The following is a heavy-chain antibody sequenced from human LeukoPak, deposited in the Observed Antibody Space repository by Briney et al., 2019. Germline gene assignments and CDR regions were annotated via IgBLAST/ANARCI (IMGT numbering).Heavy chain of an antibody. Sequence: PPQTLSLTCTVSGGSITSYYCSWIRQPAGKGLEWIGRIYTSGSTNYNPSLKSRVTMSVDTSKNQFSLKLSSVTAADTAVYYCARGGYCTGGVCYLDYWGQGTLVTVSS. CDR1: GGSITSYY. D-gene: IGHD2-8*02. J-gene: IGHJ4*02. CDR2: IYTSGST. V-gene: IGHV4-4*07. CDR3: ARGGYCTGGVCYLDY.